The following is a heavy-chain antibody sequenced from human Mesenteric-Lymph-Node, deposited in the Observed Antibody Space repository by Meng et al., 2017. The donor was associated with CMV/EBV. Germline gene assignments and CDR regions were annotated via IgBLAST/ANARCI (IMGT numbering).Heavy chain of an antibody. Sequence: SETLSLTCTVSGGSISRSSYYWGWIRQPPGKGLEWIGSMHYSGNTYYNPSLKSRVTISLDTSKNHFSLKLSSVTAADTAVYYCARHSAMTSVYLGARGQGTLVTVSS. V-gene: IGHV4-39*01. J-gene: IGHJ4*02. CDR3: ARHSAMTSVYLGA. CDR2: MHYSGNT. D-gene: IGHD4-11*01. CDR1: GGSISRSSYY.